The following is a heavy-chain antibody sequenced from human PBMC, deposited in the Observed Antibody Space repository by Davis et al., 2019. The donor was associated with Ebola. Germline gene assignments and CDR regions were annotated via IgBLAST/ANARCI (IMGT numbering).Heavy chain of an antibody. V-gene: IGHV1-3*01. CDR2: INAGNGNT. CDR1: GFILTNYA. Sequence: AASVKVSCKASGFILTNYAIHWVRQAPGQRLEWMGWINAGNGNTKYSQKFQGRVTITRDTSASTAYMELSSLRSEDTAVYYCARDRAIAARERIYYYYGMDVWGQGTTVTVSS. CDR3: ARDRAIAARERIYYYYGMDV. D-gene: IGHD6-6*01. J-gene: IGHJ6*02.